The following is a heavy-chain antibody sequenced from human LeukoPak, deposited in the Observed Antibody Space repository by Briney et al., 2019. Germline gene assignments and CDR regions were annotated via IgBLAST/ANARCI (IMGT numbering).Heavy chain of an antibody. J-gene: IGHJ4*02. Sequence: PSETLSLTCTVSGGSISSYYWSWIRQPPGKGLEWIGYIYYSGSTNYNPSLKSRVTISVDTSKNQFSLKLSSVTAADTAVYYCARGRDIVAVDYWGQGTLVTVSS. CDR3: ARGRDIVAVDY. CDR2: IYYSGST. D-gene: IGHD5-12*01. V-gene: IGHV4-59*01. CDR1: GGSISSYY.